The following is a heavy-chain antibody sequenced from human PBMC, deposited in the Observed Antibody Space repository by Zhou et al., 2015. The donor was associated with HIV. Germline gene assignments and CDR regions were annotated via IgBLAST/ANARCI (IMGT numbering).Heavy chain of an antibody. V-gene: IGHV3-21*01. CDR1: GFTFSSYS. Sequence: EVQLVESGGGLVKPGGSLRLSCAASGFTFSSYSMNWVRQAPGKGLEWVSSISSSSSYIYYADSVKGRFTISRDNAKNSLYLQMNSLRAEDTAVYYCARGAVVVTRNQPNWFDPWGQGTLVTVSS. J-gene: IGHJ5*02. D-gene: IGHD2-21*02. CDR2: ISSSSSYI. CDR3: ARGAVVVTRNQPNWFDP.